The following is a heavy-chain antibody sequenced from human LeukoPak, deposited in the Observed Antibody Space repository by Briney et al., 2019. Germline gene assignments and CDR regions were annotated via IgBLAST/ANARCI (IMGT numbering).Heavy chain of an antibody. CDR1: GFTLSDYW. D-gene: IGHD6-13*01. CDR2: IKQDGSDK. CDR3: ARDRQAAVYYYYGMDV. Sequence: GGSLRLSCAASGFTLSDYWMNWVRQAPGKGLEWVATIKQDGSDKYYVDSVKGRFIISRDNAKKSLFLQMNSLRAEDTAVYYCARDRQAAVYYYYGMDVWGQGTTVTVSS. V-gene: IGHV3-7*01. J-gene: IGHJ6*02.